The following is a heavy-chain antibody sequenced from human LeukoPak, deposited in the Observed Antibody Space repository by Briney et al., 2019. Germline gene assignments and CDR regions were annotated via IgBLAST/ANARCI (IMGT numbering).Heavy chain of an antibody. J-gene: IGHJ2*01. CDR2: IYDSGST. CDR3: ARSGSGWYGDWYFDL. D-gene: IGHD6-19*01. V-gene: IGHV4-59*08. Sequence: SSETLSLTCTVSGGSISSYYWSWIRQPPGKGLEWIGFIYDSGSTNYNPSLKRRVTISVDTSKNQFSLKMSSVTAADTAVYYCARSGSGWYGDWYFDLWGRGTLVTVSS. CDR1: GGSISSYY.